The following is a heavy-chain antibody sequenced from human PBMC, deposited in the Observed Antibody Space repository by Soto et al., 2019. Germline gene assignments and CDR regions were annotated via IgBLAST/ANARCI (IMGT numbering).Heavy chain of an antibody. CDR1: GYTFTGYY. J-gene: IGHJ3*02. V-gene: IGHV1-2*02. CDR2: INPNSGGT. D-gene: IGHD3-22*01. CDR3: ARDWEPPRDYYDSSSYEDAFDI. Sequence: ASVKVSCKASGYTFTGYYMHWVRQAPGQGLEWMGWINPNSGGTNYAQKFQGRVTMTRDTSISTAYMELSRLRSDDTAVYYCARDWEPPRDYYDSSSYEDAFDIWGQGTMVTVSS.